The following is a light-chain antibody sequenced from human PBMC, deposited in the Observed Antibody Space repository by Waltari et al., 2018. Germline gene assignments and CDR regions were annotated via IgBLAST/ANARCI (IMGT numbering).Light chain of an antibody. V-gene: IGLV3-1*01. J-gene: IGLJ2*01. Sequence: SDALTQPPSVSVSPGHTATITCSGDNLGDKFVYWYQQKTGQSPERFSGSNSGNTATLTISGTQAMDEADYYCQAWDRSQVLFGGGTKVTVL. CDR1: NLGDKF. CDR3: QAWDRSQVL.